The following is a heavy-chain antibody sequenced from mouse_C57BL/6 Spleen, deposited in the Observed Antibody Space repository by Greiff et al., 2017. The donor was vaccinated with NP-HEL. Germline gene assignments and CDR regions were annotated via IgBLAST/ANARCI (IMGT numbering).Heavy chain of an antibody. Sequence: QVHVKQPGAELVQPGASVKLSCKASGCTFTSYWMHWVKQRPGQGLEWIGMIHPNSGSTHYIEKFKSTATLTVDKSSSTAYMQLSSLTSEDSAVYYCARTWTVLETAQATYAMDYWGQGTSVTVSS. CDR1: GCTFTSYW. CDR2: IHPNSGST. CDR3: ARTWTVLETAQATYAMDY. J-gene: IGHJ4*01. V-gene: IGHV1-64*01. D-gene: IGHD3-2*02.